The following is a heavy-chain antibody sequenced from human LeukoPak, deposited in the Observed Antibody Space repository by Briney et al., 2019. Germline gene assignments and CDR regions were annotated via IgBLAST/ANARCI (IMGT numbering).Heavy chain of an antibody. V-gene: IGHV1-18*01. Sequence: GASVKVSCKASGYTFTSYGISWVRQAPGQGLEWMGWISAYNGNTNYAQKLQGRVTMTTDTSTSTAYMELRSLRSDDTAVYYCARDSEGQRYYYYGMDVWGQGTTVTVSS. CDR3: ARDSEGQRYYYYGMDV. J-gene: IGHJ6*02. D-gene: IGHD1-26*01. CDR1: GYTFTSYG. CDR2: ISAYNGNT.